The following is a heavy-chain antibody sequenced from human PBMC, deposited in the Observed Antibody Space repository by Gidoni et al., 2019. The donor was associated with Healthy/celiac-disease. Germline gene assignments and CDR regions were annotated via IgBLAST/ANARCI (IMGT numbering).Heavy chain of an antibody. J-gene: IGHJ4*02. D-gene: IGHD3-10*01. CDR2: IYHSGST. V-gene: IGHV4-30-2*01. CDR3: ARVDATMVRGVTFDY. Sequence: QLQLQESGSGLVKPSQTLSLTCAVSGGSISRGGYSWSWIRQPPGKGLEWIGYIYHSGSTYYNPSLKSRVTISVDRSKNQFSLKLSSVTAADTAVYYCARVDATMVRGVTFDYWGQGTLVTVSS. CDR1: GGSISRGGYS.